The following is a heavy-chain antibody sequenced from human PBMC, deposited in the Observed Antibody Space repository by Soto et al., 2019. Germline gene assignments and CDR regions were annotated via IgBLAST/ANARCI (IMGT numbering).Heavy chain of an antibody. V-gene: IGHV1-69*01. CDR3: ASPSAKWELLSPFDY. D-gene: IGHD1-26*01. CDR1: GGTFSSYA. Sequence: QVQLVQSGAEVKKPGSSVKVSCKASGGTFSSYAISWVRQAPGQGLEWMGGIIPIFGTANYAQKFQGRVTITADESTSTGYMELGSLRSEDTAVYYCASPSAKWELLSPFDYWGQGTLVTVSS. CDR2: IIPIFGTA. J-gene: IGHJ4*02.